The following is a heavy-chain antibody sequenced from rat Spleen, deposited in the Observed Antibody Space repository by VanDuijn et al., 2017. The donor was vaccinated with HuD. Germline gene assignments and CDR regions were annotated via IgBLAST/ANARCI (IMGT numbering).Heavy chain of an antibody. V-gene: IGHV5-7*01. CDR3: ARRHYGYTDYFDY. J-gene: IGHJ2*01. CDR1: GFTFSNAA. CDR2: FSYDGSTT. Sequence: EVQLVESGGGLVQPGRSLKLSCAASGFTFSNAAMYWVRQAPKKGLEWVATFSYDGSTTYYRDSVKGRFTISRDNAKSTLYLQMDSLRSEDTATYHCARRHYGYTDYFDYWGQGVMVTVSS. D-gene: IGHD1-9*01.